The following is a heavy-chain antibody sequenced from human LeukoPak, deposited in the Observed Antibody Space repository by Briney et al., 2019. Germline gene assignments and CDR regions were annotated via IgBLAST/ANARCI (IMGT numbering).Heavy chain of an antibody. CDR3: ARDLGRGYYSLDY. V-gene: IGHV3-20*04. D-gene: IGHD1-26*01. CDR1: GSTFCDYG. CDR2: INWNGATT. Sequence: GGSLRLSCAVPGSTFCDYGMAWVRQVPGKGLEWVSAINWNGATTGYADSVKGRFTISRDNARNSLYLQMNSLTADDTAFYYCARDLGRGYYSLDYWGRGTLVTVSS. J-gene: IGHJ4*02.